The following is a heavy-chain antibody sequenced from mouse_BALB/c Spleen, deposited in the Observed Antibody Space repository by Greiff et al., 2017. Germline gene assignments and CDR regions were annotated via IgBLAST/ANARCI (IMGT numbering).Heavy chain of an antibody. CDR1: GFTFSSYA. V-gene: IGHV5-6-5*01. CDR2: ISSGGST. J-gene: IGHJ4*01. Sequence: LVESGGGLVKPGGSLKLSCAASGFTFSSYAMSWVRQTPEKRLEWVASISSGGSTYYPDSVKGRFTISRDNARNILYLQMSSLRSEDTAMYYCARGDGYYDYAMDYWGQGTSVTVSS. CDR3: ARGDGYYDYAMDY. D-gene: IGHD2-3*01.